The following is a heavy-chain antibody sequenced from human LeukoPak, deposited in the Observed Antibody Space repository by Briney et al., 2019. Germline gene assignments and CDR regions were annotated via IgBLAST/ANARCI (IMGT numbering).Heavy chain of an antibody. V-gene: IGHV3-21*01. CDR1: GFTFSSYS. Sequence: GGSLRLSCAASGFTFSSYSTNWVRQAPGKGLEWVSSISSSSSYIYYADSVKGRFTISRDNAKSSLYLQMNSLRAEDTAVYYCARDGGGNSFDYWGQGTLVTVSS. CDR3: ARDGGGNSFDY. CDR2: ISSSSSYI. J-gene: IGHJ4*02. D-gene: IGHD4-23*01.